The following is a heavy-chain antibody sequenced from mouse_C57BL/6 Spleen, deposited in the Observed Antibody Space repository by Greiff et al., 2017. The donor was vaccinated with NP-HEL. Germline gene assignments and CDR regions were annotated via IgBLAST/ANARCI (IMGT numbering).Heavy chain of an antibody. CDR3: AIYYGSSFYYAMDD. J-gene: IGHJ4*01. CDR2: INPNYGTT. D-gene: IGHD1-1*01. CDR1: GYSFTDYN. V-gene: IGHV1-39*01. Sequence: VQLQQSGPELVKPGASVKISCKASGYSFTDYNMNWVKQSNGKSLEWIGVINPNYGTTSYNQKFKGKATLTVDQSSSTAYMQLNSLTSEDSAVYDGAIYYGSSFYYAMDDWGQGTTVTVAA.